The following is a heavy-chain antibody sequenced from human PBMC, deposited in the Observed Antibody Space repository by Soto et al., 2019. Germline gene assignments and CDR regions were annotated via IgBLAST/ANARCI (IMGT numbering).Heavy chain of an antibody. CDR3: ARPRWGTVARDILYFDY. D-gene: IGHD3-16*01. J-gene: IGHJ4*02. CDR2: MHPGEDDI. Sequence: PGESLKISFMGSGYSFVSFLICWVRQMPVKGLEWMAIMHPGEDDIIYNPSFQGQVTISADKYIRATYLQWRNLRASDTAIYYCARPRWGTVARDILYFDYLGQGTLVTVSS. V-gene: IGHV5-51*01. CDR1: GYSFVSFL.